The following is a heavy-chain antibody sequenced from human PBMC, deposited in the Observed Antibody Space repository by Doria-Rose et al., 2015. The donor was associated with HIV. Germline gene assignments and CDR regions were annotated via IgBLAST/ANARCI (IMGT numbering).Heavy chain of an antibody. CDR1: GVSLSSPGMG. CDR2: IFSDDER. CDR3: ARIKSSRWYHKYYFDF. D-gene: IGHD6-13*01. V-gene: IGHV2-26*01. J-gene: IGHJ4*02. Sequence: QITLKESGPVLVKPTETLTLTCTVSGVSLSSPGMGVSWIRQPPGKVLEWLANIFSDDERYYTTSLKSRLTISRGTSKSQVVLTMTDMDPVDTATYYCARIKSSRWYHKYYFDFWGQGTLVIVSA.